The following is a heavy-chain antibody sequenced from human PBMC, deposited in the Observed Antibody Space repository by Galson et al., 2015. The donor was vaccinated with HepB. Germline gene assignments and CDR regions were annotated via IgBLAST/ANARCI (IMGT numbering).Heavy chain of an antibody. Sequence: SVKVSCKASGYTFTSYYIHWVRQAPGQGLEWMGIINPSGGGTKYAHKFLDRVTMTSDTSTSTVYMDLISLRSEDTAVYYCARVRSPDFGGNPYDAFDVWGQGTMVTVSS. CDR1: GYTFTSYY. J-gene: IGHJ3*01. D-gene: IGHD4-23*01. CDR3: ARVRSPDFGGNPYDAFDV. CDR2: INPSGGGT. V-gene: IGHV1-46*01.